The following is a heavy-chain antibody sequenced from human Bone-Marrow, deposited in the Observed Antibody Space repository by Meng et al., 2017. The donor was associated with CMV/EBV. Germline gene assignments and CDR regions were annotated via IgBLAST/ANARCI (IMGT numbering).Heavy chain of an antibody. CDR1: GFTFSSYA. V-gene: IGHV3-23*01. CDR3: ARAQAPGYCSSTSCLPHYYYYYGMDV. CDR2: ISGSGGST. Sequence: GESLKISCAASGFTFSSYAMSWVRQAPGKGLEWVSAISGSGGSTYYADSVKGRFTISRDNSKNTLYLQMNSLRAEDTAVYYCARAQAPGYCSSTSCLPHYYYYYGMDVWGQGTTVTVSS. D-gene: IGHD2-2*01. J-gene: IGHJ6*02.